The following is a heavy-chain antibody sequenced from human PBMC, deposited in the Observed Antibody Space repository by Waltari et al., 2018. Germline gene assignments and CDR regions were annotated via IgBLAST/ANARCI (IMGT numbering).Heavy chain of an antibody. V-gene: IGHV3-7*03. CDR2: IKEDGTEK. CDR1: GFPFSSYS. Sequence: EVQLVASGGGLVQPGRSLRLYCAASGFPFSSYSMTWVRQAPGKGLEWVANIKEDGTEKKYVDSVKGRFTISRDNAKNSLYLEMNSLRVEDTAVYYCARGRYVPGPWGQGTLVTVSS. CDR3: ARGRYVPGP. D-gene: IGHD3-10*02. J-gene: IGHJ5*02.